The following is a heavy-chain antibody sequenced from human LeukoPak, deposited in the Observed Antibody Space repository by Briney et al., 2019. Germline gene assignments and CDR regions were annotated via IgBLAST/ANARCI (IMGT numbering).Heavy chain of an antibody. CDR3: VRGGSPPTSTWSLDE. CDR1: GFTFSGFG. D-gene: IGHD2-2*01. J-gene: IGHJ4*02. V-gene: IGHV3-30*03. Sequence: PGKSLRLSCVASGFTFSGFGMHWVRQAPGKGLEWVAAISYNARHEYYRDSVKGRFSISRDNSKNTVSLQMDSLTIEDTAVYYCVRGGSPPTSTWSLDEWGQGTLVTVSS. CDR2: ISYNARHE.